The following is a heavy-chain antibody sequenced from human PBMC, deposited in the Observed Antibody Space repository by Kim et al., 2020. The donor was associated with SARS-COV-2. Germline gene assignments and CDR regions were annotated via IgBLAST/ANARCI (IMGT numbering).Heavy chain of an antibody. J-gene: IGHJ5*02. Sequence: SSYIYYAASVKGRFTISRDNAKNSLYLKMNSLRAEDTAVYYCARQRWFDPWGQGTLVTVSS. CDR2: SSYI. CDR3: ARQRWFDP. V-gene: IGHV3-21*01.